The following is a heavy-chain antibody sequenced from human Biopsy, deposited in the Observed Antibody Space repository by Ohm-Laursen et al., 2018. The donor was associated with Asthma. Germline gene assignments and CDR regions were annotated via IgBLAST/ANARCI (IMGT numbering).Heavy chain of an antibody. CDR1: GYTFSNYA. Sequence: ASVKVSRKASGYTFSNYAISWVRQAPGQGLEWMGWISGYNGDTKFAQNVKGRLSLTTDTSTSTAYMELRSLTSDDTTVYYCVRDKVVVVPGSNGPTDWFDPWGQGTLVTVSS. J-gene: IGHJ5*02. V-gene: IGHV1-18*04. CDR2: ISGYNGDT. D-gene: IGHD2-15*01. CDR3: VRDKVVVVPGSNGPTDWFDP.